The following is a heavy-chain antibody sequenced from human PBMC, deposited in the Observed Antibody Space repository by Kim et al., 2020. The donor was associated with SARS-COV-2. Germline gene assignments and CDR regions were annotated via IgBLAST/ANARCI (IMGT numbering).Heavy chain of an antibody. CDR1: GFTFSTYG. D-gene: IGHD4-17*01. V-gene: IGHV3-33*05. CDR2: ISHEGTST. J-gene: IGHJ6*02. Sequence: GGSLRLSCTASGFTFSTYGMHWVRQAPGKGLEWVAVISHEGTSTNYADSVKGRFTISRDNSKNTLYLQMKSLRAEDTALYFCARDWTLTTDNRLDIWGQGTSVTVSS. CDR3: ARDWTLTTDNRLDI.